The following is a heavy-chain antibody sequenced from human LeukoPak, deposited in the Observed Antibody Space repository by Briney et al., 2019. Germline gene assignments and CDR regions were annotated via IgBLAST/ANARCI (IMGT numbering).Heavy chain of an antibody. CDR3: TRGGSYGDYSPGY. CDR2: IDSDGST. Sequence: PGGSLRLSCVASGLIVSSNYMSWVRLAPGKGLEWVSLIDSDGSTYYADSVKGRFTISRDISRNTLYLQMNSLRAEDTAVYYCTRGGSYGDYSPGYWGQGTLVTVSS. D-gene: IGHD4-17*01. V-gene: IGHV3-53*01. CDR1: GLIVSSNY. J-gene: IGHJ4*02.